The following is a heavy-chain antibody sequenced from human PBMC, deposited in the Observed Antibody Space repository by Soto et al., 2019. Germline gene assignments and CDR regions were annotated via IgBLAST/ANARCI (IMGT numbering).Heavy chain of an antibody. D-gene: IGHD3-22*01. V-gene: IGHV1-18*01. CDR1: GYTFTRNG. J-gene: IGHJ6*02. CDR3: VKDRDSNSWPSRDV. Sequence: QVHLVQSGAEVKKPGASVNVSCKTSGYTFTRNGISWVRQAPGQGLEWMGWISPNSGNLKFAQKLQGRVIMTTDTSTGTAYMELRSLRSDDPAAYYCVKDRDSNSWPSRDVWGPGTRVTVSS. CDR2: ISPNSGNL.